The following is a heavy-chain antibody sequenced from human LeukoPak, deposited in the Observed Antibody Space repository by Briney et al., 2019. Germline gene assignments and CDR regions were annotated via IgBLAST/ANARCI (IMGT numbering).Heavy chain of an antibody. J-gene: IGHJ4*02. CDR3: ARARSGMTYYDFWSGPSYYFDY. V-gene: IGHV4-30-2*01. CDR1: GGSISSGGYS. CDR2: IYYSGST. Sequence: SQTLSLTCAVSGGSISSGGYSWSWIRQPPGKGLEWIGYIYYSGSTYYSPSLKSRVTISVDTSKNQFSLKLSSVTAADTAVYYCARARSGMTYYDFWSGPSYYFDYWGQGTLVTVSS. D-gene: IGHD3-3*01.